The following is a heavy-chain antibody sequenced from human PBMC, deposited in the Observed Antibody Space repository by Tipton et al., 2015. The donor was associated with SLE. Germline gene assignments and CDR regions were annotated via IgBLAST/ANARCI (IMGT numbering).Heavy chain of an antibody. CDR2: RGKT. V-gene: IGHV4-39*07. CDR3: ARGVLGGSYPY. J-gene: IGHJ4*02. Sequence: TLSLTCTVSGVSIDSINFYWAWIRQSPGRGLEWIGSRGKTTYKPSLKSRVTISVNTSKSQFSLKLSSVTAADTTVYSCARGVLGGSYPYWGQGTLVTVSS. CDR1: GVSIDSINFY. D-gene: IGHD1-26*01.